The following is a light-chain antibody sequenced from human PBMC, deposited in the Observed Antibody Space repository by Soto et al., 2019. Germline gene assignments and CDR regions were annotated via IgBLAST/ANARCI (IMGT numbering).Light chain of an antibody. CDR2: EVS. CDR1: SSDIGHYDY. CDR3: SSYTSSSTLV. V-gene: IGLV2-14*01. Sequence: QSALTQPASVSGSPGQSITISCTGTSSDIGHYDYVSWYQQHPGKAPKLMIYEVSNRPSGVSNRFSGSKSGNTASLTISGLQAEDEADYYCSSYTSSSTLVFGTGTKLTAL. J-gene: IGLJ1*01.